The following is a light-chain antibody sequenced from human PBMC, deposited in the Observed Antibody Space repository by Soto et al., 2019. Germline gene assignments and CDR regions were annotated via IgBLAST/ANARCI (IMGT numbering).Light chain of an antibody. CDR3: QRYNTFPPWE. CDR2: AAS. Sequence: DIQMTQTPSSLSAFVGDRVTITCRASQGIANYLAWYQQKPGKVPRLLIYAASTLQSGVPSRFSGSGSGTDFTLTISSLQPEDIATYYCQRYNTFPPWEFGQGTTVEIK. V-gene: IGKV1-27*01. J-gene: IGKJ1*01. CDR1: QGIANY.